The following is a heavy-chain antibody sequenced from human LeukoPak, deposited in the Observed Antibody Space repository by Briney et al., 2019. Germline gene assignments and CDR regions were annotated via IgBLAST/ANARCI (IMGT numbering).Heavy chain of an antibody. V-gene: IGHV1-69*06. CDR1: GGTYSSYA. Sequence: SVKVSCKASGGTYSSYAISWVRQAPGQGLEWMGGIIPIFGTANYAQKFQGRVTITADKSTSTAYMELSSLRSEDTAVYYCARNHPYEHTVPKRQRFGWFDPWGQGTLVTVSS. D-gene: IGHD4-17*01. CDR3: ARNHPYEHTVPKRQRFGWFDP. J-gene: IGHJ5*02. CDR2: IIPIFGTA.